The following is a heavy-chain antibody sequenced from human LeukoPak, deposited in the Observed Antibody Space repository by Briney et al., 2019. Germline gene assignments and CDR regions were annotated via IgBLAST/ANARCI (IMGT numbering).Heavy chain of an antibody. D-gene: IGHD1-26*01. V-gene: IGHV3-13*01. CDR1: GFTVSSYA. CDR3: ARDSVGVPTDFDY. CDR2: LGIAGDT. J-gene: IGHJ4*02. Sequence: GGSLRLSCAASGFTVSSYAMHWVRQPIGKGLEWVSALGIAGDTFYPGSVKGRFTISRENARNSLYLQMNSLRAEDTAMYYCARDSVGVPTDFDYWGQGTLVTVSS.